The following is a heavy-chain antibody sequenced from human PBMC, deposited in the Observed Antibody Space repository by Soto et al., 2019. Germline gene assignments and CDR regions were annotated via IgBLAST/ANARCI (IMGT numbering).Heavy chain of an antibody. CDR2: SWYDGTNK. V-gene: IGHV3-33*07. CDR1: GFTLNTYG. J-gene: IGHJ4*02. D-gene: IGHD3-10*01. Sequence: PGGSLRLSCAASGFTLNTYGMYWVRQAPGKGLEWVAVSWYDGTNKDYADSVKGRFTISRDNSRNTLYLQMNSLRAEDTAVYYCARDRITMVRGVIIYFDYWGQGTLVTVSS. CDR3: ARDRITMVRGVIIYFDY.